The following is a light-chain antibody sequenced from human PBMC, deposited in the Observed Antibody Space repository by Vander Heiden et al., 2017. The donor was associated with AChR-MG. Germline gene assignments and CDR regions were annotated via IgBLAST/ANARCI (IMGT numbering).Light chain of an antibody. Sequence: QTVVTQEPSLPVSPGGTVTLTCGVSSGSVSTSYDPSCYQQTPGQAPRTLIYSTNTRSSGVPDRFSGSILGNKAALTIAGAQSDDASDYYCVLYMGSGIRVFGGGTKLTVL. CDR1: SGSVSTSYD. CDR2: STN. CDR3: VLYMGSGIRV. J-gene: IGLJ3*02. V-gene: IGLV8-61*01.